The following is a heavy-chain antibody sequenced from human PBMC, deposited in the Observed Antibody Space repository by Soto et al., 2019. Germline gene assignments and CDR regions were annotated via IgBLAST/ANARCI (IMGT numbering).Heavy chain of an antibody. Sequence: QLQLQESGSGLVKPSQTLSLTCVVCGGSISSGSYSWSWIRQPPGKGLEWIGYIYHSGSTYYNPSLKSRVTISVDRSKNQFSLKLSSVTAPDTAVYYCARAERGFGGGWFDPWGQGTLVTVSS. CDR2: IYHSGST. D-gene: IGHD3-10*01. CDR1: GGSISSGSYS. V-gene: IGHV4-30-2*01. CDR3: ARAERGFGGGWFDP. J-gene: IGHJ5*02.